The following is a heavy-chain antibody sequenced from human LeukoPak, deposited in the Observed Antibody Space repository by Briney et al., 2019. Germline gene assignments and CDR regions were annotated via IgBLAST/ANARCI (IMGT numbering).Heavy chain of an antibody. Sequence: GGALRLSCTASGFPFSCHWMSWGRQAPGKGLEWVANIKQDGGEKYYVDSVKGRFTISRDNAKNSLYLQMNSLRAEDTAVYYCARLGARQVLDYWGQGTLVTVSS. D-gene: IGHD4-17*01. CDR2: IKQDGGEK. CDR1: GFPFSCHW. CDR3: ARLGARQVLDY. V-gene: IGHV3-7*01. J-gene: IGHJ4*02.